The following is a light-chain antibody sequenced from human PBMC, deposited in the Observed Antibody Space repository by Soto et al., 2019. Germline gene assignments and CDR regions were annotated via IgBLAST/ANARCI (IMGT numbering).Light chain of an antibody. CDR3: QQYNNWPPIT. CDR1: PSVTNC. CDR2: GAF. Sequence: EVVLTQSPATLSLSPGERATLSCRASPSVTNCLAWYQQKPGQAPRLVIYGAFNRATGIPARFSGSGSGTEFTLTISSLQSEDFAVYYCQQYNNWPPITFGQGTRLEIK. J-gene: IGKJ5*01. V-gene: IGKV3D-15*01.